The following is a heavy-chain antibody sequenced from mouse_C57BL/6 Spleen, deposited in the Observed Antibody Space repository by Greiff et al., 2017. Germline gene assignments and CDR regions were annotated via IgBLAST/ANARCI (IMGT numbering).Heavy chain of an antibody. CDR3: ATDYYGSSRFAY. D-gene: IGHD1-1*01. V-gene: IGHV1-22*01. J-gene: IGHJ3*01. CDR2: INPNNGGT. Sequence: EVQLQQSGPELVKPGASVKMSCKASGYTFTDYNMHWVKQSHGKSLEWIGYINPNNGGTSYNQKFKGKATLTVNKSANTAYMELRSLTSEDSAVYYCATDYYGSSRFAYWGQGTLVTVSA. CDR1: GYTFTDYN.